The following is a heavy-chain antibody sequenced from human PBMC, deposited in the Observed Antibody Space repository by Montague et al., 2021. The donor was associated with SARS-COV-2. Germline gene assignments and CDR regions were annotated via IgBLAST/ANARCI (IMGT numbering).Heavy chain of an antibody. Sequence: SETLSLTCTVSGGSIISYYWSWIRQYPGKRLEWIGYIYSTGCSDYNPSLESRVTMSIDMSKNQFSLNLTSVTAADTAVYYCARRGGWPYFDFWSQGTLVTVSS. CDR1: GGSIISYY. J-gene: IGHJ4*02. CDR2: IYSTGCS. V-gene: IGHV4-59*08. D-gene: IGHD6-19*01. CDR3: ARRGGWPYFDF.